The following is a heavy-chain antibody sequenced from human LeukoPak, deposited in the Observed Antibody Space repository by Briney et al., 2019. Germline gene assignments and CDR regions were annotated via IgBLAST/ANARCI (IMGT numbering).Heavy chain of an antibody. Sequence: PGGSLRLSCAASGFTFSTYDMTWARQAPGKGLEWVSYISSSGFTISYADSVKGRFTISRDNAKNSLYLQMSSLRAEDTAFYYCARSESYFDYWGQGALLTVSS. J-gene: IGHJ4*02. CDR1: GFTFSTYD. CDR3: ARSESYFDY. CDR2: ISSSGFTI. V-gene: IGHV3-48*03.